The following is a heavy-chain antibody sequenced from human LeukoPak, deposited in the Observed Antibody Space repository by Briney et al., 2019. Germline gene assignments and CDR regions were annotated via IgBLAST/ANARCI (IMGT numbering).Heavy chain of an antibody. CDR1: GGSFSGYY. D-gene: IGHD6-19*01. V-gene: IGHV4-34*01. Sequence: PSETLSLTCAVYGGSFSGYYWSWIRQPPGKGLEWNGEINHSGSTNYNPSLKSRVTISVVTSKNQFSLKLSSVTAADTAVYYCARGLDSSGWYALRVYFDYWGQGTLVTVSS. J-gene: IGHJ4*02. CDR2: INHSGST. CDR3: ARGLDSSGWYALRVYFDY.